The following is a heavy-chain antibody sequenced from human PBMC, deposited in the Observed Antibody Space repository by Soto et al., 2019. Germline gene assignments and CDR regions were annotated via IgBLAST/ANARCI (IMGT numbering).Heavy chain of an antibody. CDR2: INPNSGGT. CDR1: GYTFTGYY. Sequence: ASVNVSCKASGYTFTGYYMHWVRQAPGQGLEWMGWINPNSGGTNYAQKFQGWVTMTRDTSISTAYMELSRLRSDDTAVYYCAREYYYGSGSYTGRYGMDVWGQGTTVTVSS. D-gene: IGHD3-10*01. J-gene: IGHJ6*02. V-gene: IGHV1-2*04. CDR3: AREYYYGSGSYTGRYGMDV.